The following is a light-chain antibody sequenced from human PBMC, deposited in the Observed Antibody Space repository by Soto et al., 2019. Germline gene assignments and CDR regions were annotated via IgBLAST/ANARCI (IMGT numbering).Light chain of an antibody. CDR2: WAS. V-gene: IGKV4-1*01. Sequence: DIVMTQSPDSLAVSLGERATINCKSSQSILFSSNNKNYLTWYQQKPGQPPKPLIYWASTRESGVTDRFSGSGSGTDFTITISSLQAEDVAVYYCQQYYSTPVTFGGGNKVEIK. CDR3: QQYYSTPVT. J-gene: IGKJ4*01. CDR1: QSILFSSNNKNY.